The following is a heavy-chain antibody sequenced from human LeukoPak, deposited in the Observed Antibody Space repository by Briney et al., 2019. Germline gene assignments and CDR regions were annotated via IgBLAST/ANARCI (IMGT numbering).Heavy chain of an antibody. V-gene: IGHV3-23*01. Sequence: PGGSLRLSCAAAGFTFSSYAMSWVRQAPGKGLEWVSAISGSGGSTYYADSVKGRSTISRDNSKNTLYLQMNSLRAEDTAIYYCARAVAAGTIYFDLWGQGALVTVSS. CDR3: ARAVAAGTIYFDL. CDR2: ISGSGGST. D-gene: IGHD6-13*01. J-gene: IGHJ4*02. CDR1: GFTFSSYA.